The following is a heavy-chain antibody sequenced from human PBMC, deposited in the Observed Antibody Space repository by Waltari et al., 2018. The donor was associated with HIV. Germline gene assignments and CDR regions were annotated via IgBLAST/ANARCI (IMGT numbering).Heavy chain of an antibody. CDR2: IYYSGSA. D-gene: IGHD5-12*01. CDR1: GGSISSYY. J-gene: IGHJ4*02. Sequence: QVQLQESGPGLVKPSETLSLTCTVSGGSISSYYWSWIRQPPGKGLEWIGYIYYSGSANYNPSLKSRVTISVDTSKNQFSLQLSSVTAADTAVYYCARGNSGYDLRDFDYWGQGTLVTVSS. V-gene: IGHV4-59*01. CDR3: ARGNSGYDLRDFDY.